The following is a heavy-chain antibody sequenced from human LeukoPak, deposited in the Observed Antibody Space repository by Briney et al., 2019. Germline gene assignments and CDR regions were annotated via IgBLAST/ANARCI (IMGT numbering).Heavy chain of an antibody. V-gene: IGHV3-30*18. D-gene: IGHD3-3*01. CDR2: ISYDGSKQ. Sequence: GGSLRLSCAASGFTFSIYGMHWVRQAPGKGLEWVAAISYDGSKQYHADSVKGRFTISRDNSKNTLYLQMNSLRAEDTAVYYCAKGLLHDPSWFDPWGQGTLVTVSS. CDR1: GFTFSIYG. J-gene: IGHJ5*02. CDR3: AKGLLHDPSWFDP.